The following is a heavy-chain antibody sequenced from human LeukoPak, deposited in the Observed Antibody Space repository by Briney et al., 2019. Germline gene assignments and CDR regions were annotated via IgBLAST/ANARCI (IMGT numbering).Heavy chain of an antibody. CDR1: GGSISDYL. CDR2: ISASRGP. J-gene: IGHJ5*02. V-gene: IGHV4-4*07. Sequence: SETLSLTCTVSGGSISDYLWSWIRQPAGKGLEWIGRISASRGPNYSPSPKSRVTMSVDTSKNQFSLNLNSVTAADTAIYYCARAYSYGSSNWFDPWGQGTLVTVSS. D-gene: IGHD5-18*01. CDR3: ARAYSYGSSNWFDP.